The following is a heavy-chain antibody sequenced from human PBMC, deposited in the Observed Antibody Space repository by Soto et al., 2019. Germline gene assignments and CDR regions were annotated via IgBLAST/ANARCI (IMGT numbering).Heavy chain of an antibody. J-gene: IGHJ6*01. CDR2: IKQDGSEK. CDR3: ARIASTGRGWDV. D-gene: IGHD6-13*01. V-gene: IGHV3-7*01. Sequence: EVQLVASGGGLVQPGGSLRLSCAASGFTFSNYWMSWVRQAPVKGLEWVGNIKQDGSEKNYVDFVEGRFTISRDNAENSLYLQVNSLRVEDTDVYYCARIASTGRGWDVWGQGTTVVVSS. CDR1: GFTFSNYW.